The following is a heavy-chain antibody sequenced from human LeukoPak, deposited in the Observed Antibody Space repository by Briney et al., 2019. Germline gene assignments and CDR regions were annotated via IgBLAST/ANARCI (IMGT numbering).Heavy chain of an antibody. V-gene: IGHV1-2*02. CDR2: INPNSGDT. CDR3: TREDY. Sequence: ASVKVSCKASGYTFTGHYLFLLRQAPGQGREWMGWINPNSGDTNYAQKFQGRVTVTRDTSISTAYMELTRLRSDDTAVYYCTREDYWGQGTPVTVSS. CDR1: GYTFTGHY. J-gene: IGHJ4*02.